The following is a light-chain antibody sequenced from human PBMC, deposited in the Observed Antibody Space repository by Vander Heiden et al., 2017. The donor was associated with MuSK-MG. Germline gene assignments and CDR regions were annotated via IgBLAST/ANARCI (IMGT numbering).Light chain of an antibody. CDR3: QYVDGYPRT. Sequence: AIQLTQSPSSLSASGGDRVTITCRASQGIRSALGWYQQKPGRVPKLLIYDASTLESGVPSRFSGSASGTYFTLTISILHPEDFATYYCQYVDGYPRTFGQGTKVEIK. CDR2: DAS. V-gene: IGKV1-13*02. J-gene: IGKJ1*01. CDR1: QGIRSA.